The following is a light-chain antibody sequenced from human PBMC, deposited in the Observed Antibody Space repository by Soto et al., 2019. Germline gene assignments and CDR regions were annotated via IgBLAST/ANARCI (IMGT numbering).Light chain of an antibody. CDR2: EVS. V-gene: IGLV2-14*01. CDR3: SSYTSSSTLV. CDR1: SSDVGGYVY. Sequence: QSALTQPASVSGSPGQSITISCTGTSSDVGGYVYVSWYQQHPGKAPKLMISEVSHRPSGVSYRFSGSKSGNTASLTISGLQAEDEADYYGSSYTSSSTLVFGTGTKLTVL. J-gene: IGLJ1*01.